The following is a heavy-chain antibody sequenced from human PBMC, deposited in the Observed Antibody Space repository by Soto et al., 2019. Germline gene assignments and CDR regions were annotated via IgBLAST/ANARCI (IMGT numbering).Heavy chain of an antibody. Sequence: PSQTLSLTCDISGDSVSSNSAAWNWIRQSPSRGLEWLGRTSYRSKWYNDYAVSVKSRITINPDTSKNQFSLKLSSVTAADTAVYYCARLGGYCSTTGCYGYYAMDVWGQGTTVTAP. CDR3: ARLGGYCSTTGCYGYYAMDV. D-gene: IGHD2-2*01. CDR1: GDSVSSNSAA. CDR2: TSYRSKWYN. J-gene: IGHJ6*02. V-gene: IGHV6-1*01.